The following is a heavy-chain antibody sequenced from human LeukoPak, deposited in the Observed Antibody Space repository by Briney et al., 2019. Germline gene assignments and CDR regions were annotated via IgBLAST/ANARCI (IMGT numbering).Heavy chain of an antibody. J-gene: IGHJ4*02. D-gene: IGHD2-2*01. CDR1: GGSISSSSYY. Sequence: KPSETLSLTCTVSGGSISSSSYYWGWIRQPPGKGLEWIGSIYYSGSTYYNPSLKSRVTISVDTSKNQFSLKLNSVTAADTAVYYCARYQPLLHESFDYWGQGTLVTVSS. CDR2: IYYSGST. CDR3: ARYQPLLHESFDY. V-gene: IGHV4-39*07.